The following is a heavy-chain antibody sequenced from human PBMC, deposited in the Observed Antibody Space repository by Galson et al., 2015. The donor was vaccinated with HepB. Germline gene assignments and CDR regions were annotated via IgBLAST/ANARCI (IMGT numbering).Heavy chain of an antibody. CDR3: AKDRPYSGSYPDAFDI. Sequence: SLRLSCAASGFTFSSYAMSWVRQAPGKGLEWVSAISGSGGSTYYADSVKGRFTISRDNSKNTLYLQMNSLRAEDTAVYYCAKDRPYSGSYPDAFDIWGQGTMVTVSS. D-gene: IGHD1-26*01. V-gene: IGHV3-23*01. CDR2: ISGSGGST. CDR1: GFTFSSYA. J-gene: IGHJ3*02.